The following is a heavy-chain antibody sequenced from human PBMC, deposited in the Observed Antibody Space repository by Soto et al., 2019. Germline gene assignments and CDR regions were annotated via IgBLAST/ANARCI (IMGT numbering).Heavy chain of an antibody. V-gene: IGHV3-48*01. CDR3: PRDLGSSWYPEYFQH. Sequence: EVQLVESGGGLVQPGGSLRHSCAASGFTFSSYSMNWIRQAPGKRLEWVSYISSSSSTIYYADSVKGRFTISRDNAKNSLYLQMNSLRAEDTAVYYCPRDLGSSWYPEYFQHWGQGTLVIVSS. D-gene: IGHD6-13*01. CDR2: ISSSSSTI. CDR1: GFTFSSYS. J-gene: IGHJ1*01.